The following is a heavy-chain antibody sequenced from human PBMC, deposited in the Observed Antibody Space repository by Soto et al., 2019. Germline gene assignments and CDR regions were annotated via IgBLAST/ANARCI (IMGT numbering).Heavy chain of an antibody. D-gene: IGHD7-27*01. CDR1: GCTFRTFW. CDR3: GKGDHWGTRVKYYYVLDV. CDR2: IKEDGSEE. J-gene: IGHJ6*02. V-gene: IGHV3-7*03. Sequence: GGSLRLSCAASGCTFRTFWMTWVRQAPGKGLEWVANIKEDGSEEYFEEAVKGRFTISRDNANHSVYLQMNSMRVDDTALYYCGKGDHWGTRVKYYYVLDVWGQGTTVTVSS.